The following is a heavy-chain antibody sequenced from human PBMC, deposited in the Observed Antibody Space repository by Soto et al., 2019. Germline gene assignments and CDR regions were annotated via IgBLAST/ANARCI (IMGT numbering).Heavy chain of an antibody. CDR2: IYYSGRT. D-gene: IGHD3-22*01. Sequence: ASETLSLTCSVSGATITNDGYYWNWIRQHPGKGLEWLGSIYYSGRTNYNPSLKSRISISVDTSKKQFPLKLSSVTAADTAVYFCARHYSRVAVPFDYWGQGTLVTVSS. J-gene: IGHJ4*02. CDR1: GATITNDGYY. CDR3: ARHYSRVAVPFDY. V-gene: IGHV4-31*03.